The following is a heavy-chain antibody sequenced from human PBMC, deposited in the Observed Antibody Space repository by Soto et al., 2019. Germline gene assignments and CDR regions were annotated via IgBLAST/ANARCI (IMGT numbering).Heavy chain of an antibody. Sequence: GGSLRLSCAASGFTFISYSMNWVRQAPWKGLEWVSYISSSSSTIYYADSVKGRFTISRDNAKNSLYLQMNSLRDEDTAVYYCARGPGDGHPPSYSDMDVWGQGTTVTVSS. J-gene: IGHJ6*02. CDR2: ISSSSSTI. CDR3: ARGPGDGHPPSYSDMDV. CDR1: GFTFISYS. V-gene: IGHV3-48*02. D-gene: IGHD4-17*01.